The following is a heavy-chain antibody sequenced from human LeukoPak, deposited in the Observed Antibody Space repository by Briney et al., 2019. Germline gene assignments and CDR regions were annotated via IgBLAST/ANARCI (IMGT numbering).Heavy chain of an antibody. Sequence: GGSLRLSCTASGFTFGDYAMSWVRQAPGKGLEWVGFIRSKAYGGTTGYAASVKGRFTISRDDSKSIAYLQMNSLKTEDTAVYDCTTERDYYDSSGYYYVRYFQHWGQGTLVTVSS. CDR3: TTERDYYDSSGYYYVRYFQH. CDR2: IRSKAYGGTT. V-gene: IGHV3-49*04. J-gene: IGHJ1*01. CDR1: GFTFGDYA. D-gene: IGHD3-22*01.